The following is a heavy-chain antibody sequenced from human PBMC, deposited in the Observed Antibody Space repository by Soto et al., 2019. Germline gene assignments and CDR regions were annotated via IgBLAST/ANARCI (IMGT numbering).Heavy chain of an antibody. CDR1: GFPFSSYV. CDR3: AKDRNYPRDQFHY. D-gene: IGHD1-7*01. J-gene: IGHJ4*02. V-gene: IGHV3-23*01. CDR2: ISGGGSNT. Sequence: PGGSLRLSCAASGFPFSSYVMSWVRQAPGKGLEWVSGISGGGSNTFYADSVKGRFTISRDNSKNTLLLQMNSLGAEDTAVYYCAKDRNYPRDQFHYWGQGTLVTVSS.